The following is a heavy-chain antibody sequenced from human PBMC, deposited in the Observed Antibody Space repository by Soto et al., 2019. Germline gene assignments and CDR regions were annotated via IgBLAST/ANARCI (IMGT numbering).Heavy chain of an antibody. CDR2: INPSGGST. V-gene: IGHV1-46*03. CDR3: ARASVSGRRFDY. D-gene: IGHD6-19*01. CDR1: GYTFSSYY. J-gene: IGHJ4*02. Sequence: ASVKVSCKASGYTFSSYYMHWVRQAPGQGLEWMGIINPSGGSTTYARKFQGRVNMTRDTSTSTVYMELSSLTSEDTAVYYCARASVSGRRFDYWGEGTLVTVSS.